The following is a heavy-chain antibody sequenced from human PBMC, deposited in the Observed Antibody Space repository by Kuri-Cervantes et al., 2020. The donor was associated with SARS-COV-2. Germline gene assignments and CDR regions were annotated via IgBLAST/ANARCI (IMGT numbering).Heavy chain of an antibody. CDR3: ARHVVGANKEFDY. CDR2: IYPGDSDT. V-gene: IGHV5-51*01. CDR1: GYSFPIYW. J-gene: IGHJ4*02. D-gene: IGHD1-26*01. Sequence: GESLKISCEASGYSFPIYWIGWVRQMPGKGLEWMGIIYPGDSDTRYSPSFQGQVTISADKSISTAYLQWSSLKASDTAMYYCARHVVGANKEFDYWGQGTLVTVSS.